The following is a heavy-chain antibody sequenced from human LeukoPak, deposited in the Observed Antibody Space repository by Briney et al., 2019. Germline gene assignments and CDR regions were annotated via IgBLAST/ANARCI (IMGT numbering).Heavy chain of an antibody. CDR1: GGSISSSSYY. Sequence: SETLSLTCAVSGGSISSSSYYWGWIRQPPGKGLEWIGSIYYSGSTYYNPSLKSRVTISVDTSKNQFSLKLSSVTAADTAVYYCARPGEGFSSSWHYFDYWGQGTLVTVSS. CDR3: ARPGEGFSSSWHYFDY. J-gene: IGHJ4*02. CDR2: IYYSGST. V-gene: IGHV4-39*07. D-gene: IGHD6-13*01.